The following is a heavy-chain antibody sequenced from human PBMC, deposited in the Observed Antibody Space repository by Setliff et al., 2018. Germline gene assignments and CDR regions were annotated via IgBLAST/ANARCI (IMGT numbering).Heavy chain of an antibody. CDR3: ARGRGFSGLESTVDFFEY. Sequence: ASVKVSCKASGYRFNTHDINWVRQAPGQGLEWMGWMNPNNDDTGSAHKFQDRVTMTVNRAISTAYLELSGLTPDDTAVYFCARGRGFSGLESTVDFFEYWGPGTLVT. J-gene: IGHJ4*02. CDR1: GYRFNTHD. V-gene: IGHV1-8*01. CDR2: MNPNNDDT. D-gene: IGHD6-19*01.